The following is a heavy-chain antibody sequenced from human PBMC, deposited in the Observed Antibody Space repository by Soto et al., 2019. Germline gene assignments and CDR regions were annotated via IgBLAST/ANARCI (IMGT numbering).Heavy chain of an antibody. CDR1: GYTFTAFY. CDR2: VNPNTGLT. D-gene: IGHD6-25*01. V-gene: IGHV1-2*02. J-gene: IGHJ5*02. Sequence: ASVKVSCKASGYTFTAFYMNWVRQAPGQGLEWMGWVNPNTGLTKYAQKFRDRVTMTRDTSINTAYMELSGLTSDDTAVYYCTTLRLDPWGQGTLVTVSS. CDR3: TTLRLDP.